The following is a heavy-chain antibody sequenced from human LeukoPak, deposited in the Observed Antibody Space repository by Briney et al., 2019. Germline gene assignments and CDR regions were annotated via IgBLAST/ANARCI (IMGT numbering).Heavy chain of an antibody. CDR1: GGSFSGYY. D-gene: IGHD3-3*01. J-gene: IGHJ4*02. V-gene: IGHV4-34*01. CDR3: ARWPNFWGGAPFDY. CDR2: INHSGST. Sequence: PSETLSLTCAVYGGSFSGYYWSWIRQPPGKGLEWIGEINHSGSTNYNPSLKSRVTISVDTSKNQFSLKLSSVTAADAAVYYCARWPNFWGGAPFDYWGQGTLVTVSS.